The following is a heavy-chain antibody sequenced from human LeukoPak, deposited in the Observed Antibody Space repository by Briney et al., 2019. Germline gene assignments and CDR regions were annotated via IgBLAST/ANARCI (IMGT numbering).Heavy chain of an antibody. Sequence: GGSLRLSCAASGFTFSTYWMHWVRQDPGKGLVWVSRISSDASITSYANPVKGRFTISRDNAKNTLYLQMNSLRAEDTALYYCATSARTYIGSSLDYWGQGTLVTVSS. CDR3: ATSARTYIGSSLDY. J-gene: IGHJ4*02. CDR1: GFTFSTYW. V-gene: IGHV3-74*01. D-gene: IGHD2-15*01. CDR2: ISSDASIT.